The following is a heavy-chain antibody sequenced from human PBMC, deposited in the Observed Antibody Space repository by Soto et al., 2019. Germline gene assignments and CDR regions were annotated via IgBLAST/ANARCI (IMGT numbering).Heavy chain of an antibody. CDR2: IYYSGST. CDR1: GGSISSYY. Sequence: TLSLTCTVSGGSISSYYWSWIRQPPGKGLEWIGYIYYSGSTNYNPSLKSRVTISVDTSKNQFSLKLSSVTAADTAVYYCARVLLRWQDNWFDPWGQGTLVTVSS. CDR3: ARVLLRWQDNWFDP. J-gene: IGHJ5*02. V-gene: IGHV4-59*01. D-gene: IGHD4-17*01.